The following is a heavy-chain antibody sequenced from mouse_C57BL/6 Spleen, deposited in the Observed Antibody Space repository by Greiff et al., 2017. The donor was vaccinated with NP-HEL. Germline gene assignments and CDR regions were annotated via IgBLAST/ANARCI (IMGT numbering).Heavy chain of an antibody. V-gene: IGHV1-7*01. Sequence: VKLMESGAELAKPGASVKLSCKASGYTFTSYWMHWVKQRPGQGLEWIGYINPSSGYTKYNQKFKDKATLTADKSSSTAYMQLSSLTYEDSAVYYCTNPHYDYDGYAMDYWGQGTSVTVSS. D-gene: IGHD2-4*01. CDR1: GYTFTSYW. CDR3: TNPHYDYDGYAMDY. J-gene: IGHJ4*01. CDR2: INPSSGYT.